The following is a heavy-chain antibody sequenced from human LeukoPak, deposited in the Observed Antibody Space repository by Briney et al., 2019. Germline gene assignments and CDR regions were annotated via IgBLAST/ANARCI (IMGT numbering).Heavy chain of an antibody. Sequence: SVTVSCKASGGTFSNNAISWVRQAPGQGLEWMGGIIPIFGSADYPQKFQGRVTITTDESTSTAYMELSSLTSEDTAVYYCATSGNRKSFGGNYYYYMDVWDNGTTVTVSS. CDR2: IIPIFGSA. J-gene: IGHJ6*03. D-gene: IGHD1-14*01. V-gene: IGHV1-69*05. CDR3: ATSGNRKSFGGNYYYYMDV. CDR1: GGTFSNNA.